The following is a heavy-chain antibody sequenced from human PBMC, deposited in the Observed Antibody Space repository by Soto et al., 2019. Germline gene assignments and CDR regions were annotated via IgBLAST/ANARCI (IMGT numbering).Heavy chain of an antibody. CDR3: ASSAGVNYYDSSGYWY. D-gene: IGHD3-22*01. J-gene: IGHJ4*02. CDR1: GGTFSSYA. Sequence: QVQLVQSGAEVKKPGSSVKVSCKASGGTFSSYAISWVRQAPGQGLEWMGGTIPIFGTANYAQKFQGRVTITADKSTSTAYMELSSLRSEDTAVYYCASSAGVNYYDSSGYWYWGQGTLVTVSS. V-gene: IGHV1-69*06. CDR2: TIPIFGTA.